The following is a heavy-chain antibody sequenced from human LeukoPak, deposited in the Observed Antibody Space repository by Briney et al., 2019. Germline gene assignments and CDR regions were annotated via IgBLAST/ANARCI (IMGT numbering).Heavy chain of an antibody. CDR3: AREKYDSELPDY. Sequence: ASVKVSCKASGYTFSDYYMHWVRQAPGQGLEWMGWINPKSGATNSAQKFQGRVTMTRDASISTVYMELSRLTSDDTAVYYRAREKYDSELPDYWGQGTLVTVSS. CDR2: INPKSGAT. J-gene: IGHJ4*02. V-gene: IGHV1-2*02. CDR1: GYTFSDYY. D-gene: IGHD5-24*01.